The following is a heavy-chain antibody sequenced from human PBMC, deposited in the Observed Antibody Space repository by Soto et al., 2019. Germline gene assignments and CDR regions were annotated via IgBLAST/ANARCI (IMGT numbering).Heavy chain of an antibody. D-gene: IGHD3-10*01. J-gene: IGHJ4*02. CDR1: GGSISSYY. Sequence: XETLSLTCTVSGGSISSYYWSWIRQPPGKGLEWIGYIYYSGSTNYNPSLKSRVTISVDTSKNQFSLKLSSVTAADTAVYYCARDGGHYYGSGSYLGTWGQGTLVTVSS. CDR2: IYYSGST. CDR3: ARDGGHYYGSGSYLGT. V-gene: IGHV4-59*01.